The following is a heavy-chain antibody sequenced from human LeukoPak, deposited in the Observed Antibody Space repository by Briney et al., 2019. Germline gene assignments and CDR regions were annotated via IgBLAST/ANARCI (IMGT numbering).Heavy chain of an antibody. V-gene: IGHV3-21*01. J-gene: IGHJ3*02. CDR3: ARDFFSRVSSGWPHAFDI. CDR2: ISSSSSYI. CDR1: GFTFSSYS. Sequence: GGSLRLSCAASGFTFSSYSMNWVRQAPGKGLERVSSISSSSSYIYYADSVKGRFTISRDNAKNSLYLQMNSLRAEDTAVYYCARDFFSRVSSGWPHAFDIWGQGTMVTVSS. D-gene: IGHD6-19*01.